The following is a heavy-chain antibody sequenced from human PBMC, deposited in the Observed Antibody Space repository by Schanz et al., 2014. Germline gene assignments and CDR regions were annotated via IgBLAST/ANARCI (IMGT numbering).Heavy chain of an antibody. J-gene: IGHJ4*01. CDR2: IKQDGSEK. V-gene: IGHV3-7*01. CDR1: GFSFSTHA. Sequence: EVQLVESGGGLVEPGGSLRLSCAASGFSFSTHAMSWVRQAPGEGLEWVANIKQDGSEKYYVDSVKGRFTISRDKSKNTLYLQMTSLRAEDTAVYYCATQYCSGTTCYTDSWDHWGQGTLVTVSS. D-gene: IGHD2-2*02. CDR3: ATQYCSGTTCYTDSWDH.